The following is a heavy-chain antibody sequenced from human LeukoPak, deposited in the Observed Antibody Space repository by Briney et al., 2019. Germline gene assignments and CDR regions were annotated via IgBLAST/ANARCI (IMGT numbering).Heavy chain of an antibody. CDR3: ARDVGPGADFDY. CDR1: GYSISSGYY. Sequence: NPSETLSLTCTVSGYSISSGYYWGWIRQPPGKGLEWIGSIYYSGSTYYNPSLKSRVTISVETSKNQFSLKLSSVTAADTAVYYCARDVGPGADFDYWGQGTLVTVSS. V-gene: IGHV4-38-2*02. CDR2: IYYSGST. D-gene: IGHD1-26*01. J-gene: IGHJ4*02.